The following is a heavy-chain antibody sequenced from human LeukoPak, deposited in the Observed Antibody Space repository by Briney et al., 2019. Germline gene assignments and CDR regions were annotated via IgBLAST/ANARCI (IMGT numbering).Heavy chain of an antibody. D-gene: IGHD5-24*01. CDR1: GFTFSTYG. V-gene: IGHV3-23*01. Sequence: GGSLRLSCAASGFTFSTYGMSWVRQAPGKGLEWVSTISGSGGSPYYADSVKGRFTISRDNSRNTLYLQMNSLRAEDTAVYYCAKDDRWLQFCCWGQGTLVTVSA. CDR3: AKDDRWLQFCC. CDR2: ISGSGGSP. J-gene: IGHJ4*02.